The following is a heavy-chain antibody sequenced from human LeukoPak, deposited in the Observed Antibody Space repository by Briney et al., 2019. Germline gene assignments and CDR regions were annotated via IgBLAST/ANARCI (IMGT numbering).Heavy chain of an antibody. CDR1: GFTFSDYY. J-gene: IGHJ6*03. CDR3: AREIRFLEWSLGYYYMDV. V-gene: IGHV3-11*04. D-gene: IGHD3-3*01. Sequence: PGGSLRLSCAASGFTFSDYYMSWIRQAPGKGLEWVSYISSSGSTIYYADSVKGRFTISRDNAKNSLYLQMNSLRAEDTAVYYCAREIRFLEWSLGYYYMDVWGKGTTVTVSS. CDR2: ISSSGSTI.